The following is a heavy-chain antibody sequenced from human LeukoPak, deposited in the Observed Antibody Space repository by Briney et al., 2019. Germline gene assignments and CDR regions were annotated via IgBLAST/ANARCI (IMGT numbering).Heavy chain of an antibody. J-gene: IGHJ4*02. CDR1: GFTFSRYW. D-gene: IGHD6-19*01. CDR3: ARVAVAGTGGLRY. CDR2: INSDGSST. Sequence: GGSLRLSCAASGFTFSRYWMSWVRQAPGKGLVWVSRINSDGSSTSYADSVKGRFTISRDNAKNTLYLQMNSLRAEDTAVYYCARVAVAGTGGLRYWGQGTLVTVSS. V-gene: IGHV3-74*01.